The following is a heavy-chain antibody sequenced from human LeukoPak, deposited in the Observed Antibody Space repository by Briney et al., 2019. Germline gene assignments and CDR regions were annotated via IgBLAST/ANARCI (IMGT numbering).Heavy chain of an antibody. J-gene: IGHJ4*02. V-gene: IGHV3-48*03. CDR3: ARDLGYPNYYFDY. CDR2: ISSSGSTI. Sequence: GGSLRLSCAASGFTFSSYEMNWVRQAPGKGLEWVSYISSSGSTIYYADSVKGRFTISRDNAKNSLYLQMNSLRAEDAAVYYCARDLGYPNYYFDYWGQGTLVTVSS. CDR1: GFTFSSYE. D-gene: IGHD3-16*02.